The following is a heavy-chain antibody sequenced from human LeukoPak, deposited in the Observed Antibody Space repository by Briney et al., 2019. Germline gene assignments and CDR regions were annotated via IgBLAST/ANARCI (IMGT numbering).Heavy chain of an antibody. D-gene: IGHD3-3*01. V-gene: IGHV1-8*01. CDR3: ARFAVLRFLEWLPVLRGMDV. J-gene: IGHJ6*02. CDR1: GYTLTSYH. Sequence: ASVKVSCKASGYTLTSYHINGVRQATGQGLEWMGWINPNSGNTGYAQKFQGRVTMTRNTSISTAYMELSSLRSEDTAVYYCARFAVLRFLEWLPVLRGMDVWGQGTTVTVSS. CDR2: INPNSGNT.